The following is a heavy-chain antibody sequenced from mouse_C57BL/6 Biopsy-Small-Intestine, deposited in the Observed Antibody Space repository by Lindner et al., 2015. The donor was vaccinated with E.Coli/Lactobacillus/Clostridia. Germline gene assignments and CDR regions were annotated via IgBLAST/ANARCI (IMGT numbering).Heavy chain of an antibody. V-gene: IGHV1-39*01. CDR3: AIQTAQAPFAY. D-gene: IGHD3-2*02. Sequence: QLQESGPELVKPGASVKISCKASGYSFTDFNMNWVKQSNGKSLEWIGVIDPNYGTISYNQKFKGKATLTVDQSSSTAYMQLNSLTSEDSAVYYCAIQTAQAPFAYWGQGTLVTVSA. CDR2: IDPNYGTI. J-gene: IGHJ3*01. CDR1: GYSFTDFN.